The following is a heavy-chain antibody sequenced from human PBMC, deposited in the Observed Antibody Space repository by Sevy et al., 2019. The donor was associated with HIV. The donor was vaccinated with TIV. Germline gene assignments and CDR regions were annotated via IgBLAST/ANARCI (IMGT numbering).Heavy chain of an antibody. V-gene: IGHV3-66*02. Sequence: GGSLRLSCAISGFTVNDKYIIWVHQAPGKGLEWVSVIFSSGSTYYADSAKGRFTISRDNSENTVDLQMNSVRAEDTAVYYCVSLFLSYRSGWSYFDYWGQGTLVTVSS. CDR1: GFTVNDKY. CDR3: VSLFLSYRSGWSYFDY. CDR2: IFSSGST. J-gene: IGHJ4*02. D-gene: IGHD6-19*01.